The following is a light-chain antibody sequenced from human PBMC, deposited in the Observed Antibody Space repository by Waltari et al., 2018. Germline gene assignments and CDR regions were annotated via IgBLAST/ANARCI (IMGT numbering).Light chain of an antibody. Sequence: VILTQSPATLSLSPGDRATLSCRASQSVGTYLAWYQQKPGQAPRLLLYGASSRATGIPDRFSVSGSGTYFTLTISSLEPEDFAVYYCQRYSSSPLTFGGGTKVEIK. CDR1: QSVGTY. CDR2: GAS. CDR3: QRYSSSPLT. J-gene: IGKJ4*01. V-gene: IGKV3-20*01.